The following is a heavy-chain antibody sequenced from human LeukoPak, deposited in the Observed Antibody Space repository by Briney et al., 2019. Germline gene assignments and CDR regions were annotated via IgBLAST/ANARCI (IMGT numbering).Heavy chain of an antibody. CDR2: IYPGDSDT. D-gene: IGHD2-2*01. V-gene: IGHV5-51*01. Sequence: GESLQISCKGSGYSFTNYWIAWVRQMPGKGLEWMGIIYPGDSDTRYSPSFQGQVTISADRSISTAYLQWSSLKASDTAMYYCARRYCSSTRCYFQLDYWGQGTLVTVSS. J-gene: IGHJ4*02. CDR1: GYSFTNYW. CDR3: ARRYCSSTRCYFQLDY.